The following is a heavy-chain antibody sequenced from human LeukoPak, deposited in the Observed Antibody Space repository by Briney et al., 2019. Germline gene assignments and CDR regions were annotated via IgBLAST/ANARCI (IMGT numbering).Heavy chain of an antibody. CDR1: GFTFSSYS. V-gene: IGHV3-21*01. J-gene: IGHJ4*02. D-gene: IGHD4-17*01. CDR3: ARDLAGYGDSEFDY. Sequence: GRSLRLSCAASGFTFSSYSMNWVRQAPGKGLEWVSSISSSSSYIYYADSVKGRFTISRDNAKNSLYLQMNSLRAEDTAVYYCARDLAGYGDSEFDYWGQGTLVTVSS. CDR2: ISSSSSYI.